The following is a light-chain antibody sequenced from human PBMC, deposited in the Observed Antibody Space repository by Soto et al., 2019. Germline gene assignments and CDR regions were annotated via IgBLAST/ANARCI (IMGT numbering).Light chain of an antibody. CDR3: QQYGSSPPT. CDR1: QSVSSSY. CDR2: GAS. Sequence: EIVLTQSPGTLSLSPGERATLSCRASQSVSSSYLAWYQQKPGQAPRLLIYGASSRATGIPDRFSGSGSGTDFTLTISRLEPEDFAVYYCQQYGSSPPTCGPGTTVDIK. V-gene: IGKV3-20*01. J-gene: IGKJ3*01.